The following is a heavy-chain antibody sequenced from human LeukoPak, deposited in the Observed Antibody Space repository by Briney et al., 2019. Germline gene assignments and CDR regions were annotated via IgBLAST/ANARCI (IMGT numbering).Heavy chain of an antibody. CDR2: IKSKTDGGTT. CDR3: TTGRMVRGVDFDY. CDR1: GFIFSNAW. Sequence: GGSLRLSCAASGFIFSNAWMSWVRRAPGKGLEWVGRIKSKTDGGTTDYAAPVKGRFTISRDDSKNTLYLQMNSLKTEDTAVYYCTTGRMVRGVDFDYWGQGTLVTVSS. J-gene: IGHJ4*02. D-gene: IGHD3-10*01. V-gene: IGHV3-15*01.